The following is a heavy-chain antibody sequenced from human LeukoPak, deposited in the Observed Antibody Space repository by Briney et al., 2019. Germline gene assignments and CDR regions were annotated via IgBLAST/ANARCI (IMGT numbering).Heavy chain of an antibody. CDR1: GGSISGYY. Sequence: PSETLSLTCTVSGGSISGYYWSWIRQPQAQGQEWMGYIYYSGSTDYNPSLKSRVTISVDTSKNQFSLRVRSVTAADTAVYYCARDRGAAGFDPWGQGTLVTVSS. D-gene: IGHD1-26*01. CDR2: IYYSGST. V-gene: IGHV4-59*01. J-gene: IGHJ5*02. CDR3: ARDRGAAGFDP.